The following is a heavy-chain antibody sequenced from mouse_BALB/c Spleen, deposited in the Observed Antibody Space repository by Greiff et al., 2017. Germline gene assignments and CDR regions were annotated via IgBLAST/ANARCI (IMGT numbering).Heavy chain of an antibody. CDR1: GFTFSSFG. CDR3: ARCYDDAMDY. V-gene: IGHV5-17*02. Sequence: EVQVVESGGGLVQPGGSRKLSCAASGFTFSSFGMHWVRQAPEKGLEWVAYISSGSSTIYYADTVKGRFTISRDNPKNTLFLQMTSLRSEDTAMYYCARCYDDAMDYWGQGTSVTVSS. D-gene: IGHD2-12*01. J-gene: IGHJ4*01. CDR2: ISSGSSTI.